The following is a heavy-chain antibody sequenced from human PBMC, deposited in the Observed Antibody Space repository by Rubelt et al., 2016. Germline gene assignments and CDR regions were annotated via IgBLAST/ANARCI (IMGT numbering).Heavy chain of an antibody. J-gene: IGHJ4*02. V-gene: IGHV3-33*01. CDR1: GFTFSSYG. CDR2: IWYDGSNK. CDR3: AREHVLGPDSSGYSDY. D-gene: IGHD3-22*01. Sequence: AASGFTFSSYGMHWVCQAPGKGLAWVAVIWYDGSNKYYADSVKGRFTISRDNSKNTLYLQMNSLRAEDTAVYYCAREHVLGPDSSGYSDYWGQGTLVTVSS.